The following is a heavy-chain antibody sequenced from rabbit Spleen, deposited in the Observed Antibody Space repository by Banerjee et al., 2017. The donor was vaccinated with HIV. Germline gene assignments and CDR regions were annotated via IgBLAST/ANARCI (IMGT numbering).Heavy chain of an antibody. J-gene: IGHJ3*01. CDR3: ARDLAGVIGWNFGW. V-gene: IGHV1S40*01. Sequence: QSLEESGGDLVKPGASLTLTCTASGFSFSSDYFMCWVRQAPGRGLEWIACIYGGSSGSTYYASWAKGRFTISKTSSTTVTLQMTSLTAADTATYFCARDLAGVIGWNFGWWGQGTLVTVS. D-gene: IGHD4-1*01. CDR2: IYGGSSGST. CDR1: GFSFSSDYF.